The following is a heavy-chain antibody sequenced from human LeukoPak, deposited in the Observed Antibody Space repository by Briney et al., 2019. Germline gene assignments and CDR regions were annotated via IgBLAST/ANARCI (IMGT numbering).Heavy chain of an antibody. Sequence: ASVEVSCKASGYTFTSYYMHWARQAPGQGLEWMGIINPSGGSTSYAQKFQGRVTMTRDTSTSTVYMELSSLRSEDTAVYYCASLYSGSYKSPRDAFDIWGQGTMVTVSS. CDR2: INPSGGST. V-gene: IGHV1-46*01. D-gene: IGHD1-26*01. CDR1: GYTFTSYY. CDR3: ASLYSGSYKSPRDAFDI. J-gene: IGHJ3*02.